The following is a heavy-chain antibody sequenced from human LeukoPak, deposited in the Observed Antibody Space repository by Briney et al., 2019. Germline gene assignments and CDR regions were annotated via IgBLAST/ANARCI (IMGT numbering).Heavy chain of an antibody. J-gene: IGHJ4*02. CDR1: GFTFDDYG. CDR2: INWNGGST. V-gene: IGHV3-20*04. Sequence: PGGSLRLSCAASGFTFDDYGMSWVRQAPGKGLEWVSGINWNGGSTGYADSVKGRFTISRDNAKNSLYLQMNSLRAEDTALYYCARDSSGYSSGWYIWDYWGQGPLVSVSS. D-gene: IGHD6-19*01. CDR3: ARDSSGYSSGWYIWDY.